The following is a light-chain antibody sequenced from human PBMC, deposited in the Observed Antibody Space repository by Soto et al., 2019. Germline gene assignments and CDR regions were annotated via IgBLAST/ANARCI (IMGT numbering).Light chain of an antibody. CDR1: QTVRNNY. CDR2: DAS. V-gene: IGKV3-20*01. J-gene: IGKJ4*01. CDR3: QQVSSYTLN. Sequence: THSPVTLSFSTEERATVSCRASQTVRNNYLAWYQQKPGQAPRLLIYDASSRATGIPDRFSGGGSGTDFTLTICRLEPEDFAVYYCQQVSSYTLNFGGGTKVEIK.